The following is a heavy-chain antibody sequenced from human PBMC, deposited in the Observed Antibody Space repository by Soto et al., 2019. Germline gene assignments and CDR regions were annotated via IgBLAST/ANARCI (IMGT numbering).Heavy chain of an antibody. CDR3: AKEAYYAGGAFDI. Sequence: PWGSMRLPCAACGVRFRREAMTWVLQATGKGLEWVSAISGSGGSTYYADSVKGRFTISRDNSKNTLYLQMNSLRAEDTAVYYCAKEAYYAGGAFDIWGQGTMVTVSS. D-gene: IGHD3-3*01. CDR1: GVRFRREA. J-gene: IGHJ3*02. CDR2: ISGSGGST. V-gene: IGHV3-23*01.